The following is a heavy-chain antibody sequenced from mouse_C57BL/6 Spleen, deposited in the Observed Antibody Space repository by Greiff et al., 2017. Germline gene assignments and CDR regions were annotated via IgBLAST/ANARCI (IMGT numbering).Heavy chain of an antibody. CDR2: IDPSDSET. CDR1: GYTFTSYW. CDR3: ARRGLTTVGYFDV. D-gene: IGHD1-1*01. Sequence: QVQLQQPGAELVRPGSSVKLSCKASGYTFTSYWMHWVKQRPIQGLEWIGNIDPSDSETHYNQKFKDKATWTVDKSSSTAYMQLSSLTSEDSAVYYCARRGLTTVGYFDVWGTGTTVTVSS. V-gene: IGHV1-52*01. J-gene: IGHJ1*03.